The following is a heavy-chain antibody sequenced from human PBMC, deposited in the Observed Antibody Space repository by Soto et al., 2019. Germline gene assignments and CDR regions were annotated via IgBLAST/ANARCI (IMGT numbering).Heavy chain of an antibody. J-gene: IGHJ4*02. CDR3: ATLTGGTVDY. CDR2: IWYDGSNK. Sequence: GGSLRLSCAASGFTFSSYGMHWVRQAPGKGREWVAVIWYDGSNKYYADSVKGRFTISRDNSKNTLYLQMNSLRAEDTAVYYCATLTGGTVDYWGQGTLVTVSS. V-gene: IGHV3-33*01. CDR1: GFTFSSYG. D-gene: IGHD2-15*01.